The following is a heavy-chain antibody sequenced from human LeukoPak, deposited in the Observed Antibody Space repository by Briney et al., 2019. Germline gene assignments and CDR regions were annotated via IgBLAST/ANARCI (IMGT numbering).Heavy chain of an antibody. CDR3: ARDRGTMISHYFDY. CDR2: INHSGNT. CDR1: GGSFSNYY. V-gene: IGHV4-34*01. J-gene: IGHJ4*02. Sequence: SETLSLTCSVYGGSFSNYYWSWIRQPPGKGLEWIGEINHSGNTNYNPSLKSRVTISVDTSKNQLSLKLSSVTAADTAVYYCARDRGTMISHYFDYWGQGTLVTVSS. D-gene: IGHD3-22*01.